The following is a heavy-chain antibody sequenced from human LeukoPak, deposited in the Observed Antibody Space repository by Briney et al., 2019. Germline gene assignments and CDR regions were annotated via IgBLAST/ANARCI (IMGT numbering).Heavy chain of an antibody. CDR3: AKGDYDFWNYFDY. V-gene: IGHV3-23*01. J-gene: IGHJ4*02. D-gene: IGHD3-3*01. CDR1: GFTFSSYA. CDR2: ISGSGGST. Sequence: PGGSLRLSCAASGFTFSSYAMSWVRQAPGKGLEWVSAISGSGGSTYYADSVKGRFTISRDNSKNTLYLQMNSLRAEDAAVYYCAKGDYDFWNYFDYWGQGTLVTVSS.